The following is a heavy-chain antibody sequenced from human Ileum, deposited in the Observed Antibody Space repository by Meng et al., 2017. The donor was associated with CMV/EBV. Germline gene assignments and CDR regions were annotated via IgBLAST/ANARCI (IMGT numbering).Heavy chain of an antibody. CDR3: AREQGYAFDI. J-gene: IGHJ3*02. CDR1: GGSISSGDYY. V-gene: IGHV4-61*08. Sequence: GSLRLSCTVSGGSISSGDYYWSWIRQPPGKGLEWIGYIYYSGSTNYNPSLKSRVTISVDTSKNQFSLKLSSVTAADTAVYYCAREQGYAFDIWGQGTMVTVSS. CDR2: IYYSGST.